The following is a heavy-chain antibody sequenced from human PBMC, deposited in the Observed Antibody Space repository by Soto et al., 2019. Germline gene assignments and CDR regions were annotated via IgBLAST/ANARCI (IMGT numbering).Heavy chain of an antibody. V-gene: IGHV4-4*02. D-gene: IGHD5-12*01. Sequence: QVQLQQSGPGLVKPSETLSLTCAVSGGSISNNNWWSWARQPPGKGLEWIGEIYHSGRTNYNPSLKSRVSISAAKSTNPFSLNLNSVTAADTAIYYCARGGSGYDWFDSWGQGTLVTVSS. CDR2: IYHSGRT. J-gene: IGHJ5*01. CDR3: ARGGSGYDWFDS. CDR1: GGSISNNNW.